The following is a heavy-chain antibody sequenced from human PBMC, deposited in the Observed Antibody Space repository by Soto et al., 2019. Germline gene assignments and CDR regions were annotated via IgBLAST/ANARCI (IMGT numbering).Heavy chain of an antibody. CDR1: GGSISSGGYS. V-gene: IGHV4-30-2*01. CDR3: ARARSTFSAFDI. D-gene: IGHD1-26*01. J-gene: IGHJ3*02. Sequence: SETLSLTCAVSGGSISSGGYSWGWIRQPPGKGLEWIGYIYHSGSTYYNPSLKSRVTISVDRSKNQFSLKLSSVTAADTAVYYCARARSTFSAFDIWGQGTMVTVSS. CDR2: IYHSGST.